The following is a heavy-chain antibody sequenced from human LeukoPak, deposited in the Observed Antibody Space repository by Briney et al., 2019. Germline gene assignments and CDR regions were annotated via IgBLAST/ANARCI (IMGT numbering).Heavy chain of an antibody. D-gene: IGHD3-10*01. V-gene: IGHV4-59*01. Sequence: SETLSLTCTVSGGSISSYYWSWIRQPPGKGLEWIGYIYYSGSTNYNPSLKSRVTISVDTSKNQFSLKLSSVTAADTAAYYCARSMVRGVIDFDYWGQGTLVTVSS. CDR2: IYYSGST. CDR1: GGSISSYY. J-gene: IGHJ4*02. CDR3: ARSMVRGVIDFDY.